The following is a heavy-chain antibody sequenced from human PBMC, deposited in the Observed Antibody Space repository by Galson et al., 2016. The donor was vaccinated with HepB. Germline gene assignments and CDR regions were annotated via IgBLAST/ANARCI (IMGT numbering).Heavy chain of an antibody. J-gene: IGHJ3*01. CDR3: ARDQRWLQFGKDAFDL. Sequence: SLRLSCSASRFTFSSYGMSWVRQAPGKGLEWVSGLSPSGTSTNYAASVQGRFSISRDNSKTTLYLQMNSLRVEDTALYYCARDQRWLQFGKDAFDLWGQGTFVIVSS. CDR2: LSPSGTST. V-gene: IGHV3-23*01. CDR1: RFTFSSYG. D-gene: IGHD5-24*01.